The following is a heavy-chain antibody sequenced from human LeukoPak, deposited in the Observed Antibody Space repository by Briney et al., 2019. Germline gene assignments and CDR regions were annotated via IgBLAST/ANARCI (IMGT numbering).Heavy chain of an antibody. CDR1: GDTFIRYG. CDR2: ISTGNGNT. D-gene: IGHD1-7*01. V-gene: IGHV1-18*01. CDR3: ARANNWNYALGY. Sequence: ASVKVSCKASGDTFIRYGISWVRQAPGQRLEWMGWISTGNGNTNYGQKFQGRVTMTTDTSTGTAYMELRSLGSDDTAIYYCARANNWNYALGYWGQGTLVTVSS. J-gene: IGHJ4*02.